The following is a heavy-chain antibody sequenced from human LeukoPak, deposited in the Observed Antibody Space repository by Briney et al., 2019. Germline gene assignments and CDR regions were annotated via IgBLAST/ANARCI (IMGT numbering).Heavy chain of an antibody. CDR2: ISSSGSTI. D-gene: IGHD3-22*01. V-gene: IGHV3-48*03. CDR1: GFTFSSYE. J-gene: IGHJ4*02. CDR3: AREPGQDSSGYYYFDY. Sequence: QSGGSLRLSCAASGFTFSSYEMNWVRQAPGKGLEWVSYISSSGSTIYYADSVKGRFTISRDNAKNSLYLQVNSLRAEDTAVYYCAREPGQDSSGYYYFDYWGQGTLVTVSS.